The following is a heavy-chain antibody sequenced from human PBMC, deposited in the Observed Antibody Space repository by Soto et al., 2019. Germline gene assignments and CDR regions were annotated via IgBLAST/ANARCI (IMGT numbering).Heavy chain of an antibody. CDR1: GGSFSGHF. J-gene: IGHJ6*02. Sequence: SETLSLTCTVHGGSFSGHFGSWIRQPPGRGLEWIGEINHSGGTNYNPSLKSRVTISVDTSQNQFSLKLSSVTAADTAVYYCARGSAGRGYYYSGMDVWGQGTTVTVSS. CDR2: INHSGGT. V-gene: IGHV4-34*01. CDR3: ARGSAGRGYYYSGMDV.